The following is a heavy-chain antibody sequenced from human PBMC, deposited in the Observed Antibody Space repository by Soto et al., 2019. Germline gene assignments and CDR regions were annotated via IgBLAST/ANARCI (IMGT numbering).Heavy chain of an antibody. CDR3: AKGGYSSGWYSYFDY. D-gene: IGHD6-19*01. V-gene: IGHV3-23*01. CDR2: ISGSGGST. CDR1: GFTFSSYA. J-gene: IGHJ4*02. Sequence: GGSLRLSCAASGFTFSSYAMSWVRQAPGKGLEWVSAISGSGGSTYYADSVKGRFTISRDNSKNTLYLQMNSLRAEDTAVYYCAKGGYSSGWYSYFDYWGQGTLVTVSS.